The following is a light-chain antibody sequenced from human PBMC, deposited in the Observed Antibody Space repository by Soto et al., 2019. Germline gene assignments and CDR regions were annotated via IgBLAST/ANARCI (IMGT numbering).Light chain of an antibody. CDR1: QSVGDRY. V-gene: IGKV3-20*01. CDR2: RAS. CDR3: QQYGSSPAT. Sequence: EIVLTQSPGTLSFSPGERATLSCRASQSVGDRYLAWYQQKPGQAPRLLIYRASSRAAGIPDRFSGSGSGTDFTLTISRLEPGDFAVYYCQQYGSSPATFGQGTKVDIK. J-gene: IGKJ1*01.